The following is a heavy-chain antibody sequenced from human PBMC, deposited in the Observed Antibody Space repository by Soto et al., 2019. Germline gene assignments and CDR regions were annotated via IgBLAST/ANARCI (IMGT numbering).Heavy chain of an antibody. V-gene: IGHV4-34*01. Sequence: SSETLSLTCTVSGGPFSNYFWNWIRQPPGKGLEWIGEISHTGNTNYSPSFKSRVTMSVDSSKNQFSLRLTSVTAADTAVYYCARRVRYALLGYWGQGTRVTVSS. D-gene: IGHD2-2*01. CDR2: ISHTGNT. CDR1: GGPFSNYF. J-gene: IGHJ4*02. CDR3: ARRVRYALLGY.